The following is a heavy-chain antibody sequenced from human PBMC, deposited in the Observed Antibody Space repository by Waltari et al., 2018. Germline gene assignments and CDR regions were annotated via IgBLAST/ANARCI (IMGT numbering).Heavy chain of an antibody. CDR1: GYNFLNSG. Sequence: QAQLVQSGAEVKKPGASVTVSCPTSGYNFLNSGISWVRQAPGRGLEWMGWINGYNGNTKYAQKFQGRVTVTTDTSTSTAYMELRSLTSDDAALYYCVRDRMYSTSWFAFESWGQGTLVTVTS. V-gene: IGHV1-18*01. D-gene: IGHD3-10*01. CDR2: INGYNGNT. CDR3: VRDRMYSTSWFAFES. J-gene: IGHJ4*02.